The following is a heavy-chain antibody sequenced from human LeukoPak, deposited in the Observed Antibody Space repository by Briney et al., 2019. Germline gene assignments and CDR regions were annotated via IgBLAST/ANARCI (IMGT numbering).Heavy chain of an antibody. CDR3: AKRGDSSTWTVLDV. D-gene: IGHD6-13*01. V-gene: IGHV3-30*02. Sequence: GGSLRLSCAASGFTFSSYGMHWVRQAPGKGLEWVAFIRYDGNNKYYADSVKGRFSISRDNSKNTLYLQMNSLRAEDTAVYFCAKRGDSSTWTVLDVWGKGTTVTVSS. CDR2: IRYDGNNK. J-gene: IGHJ6*04. CDR1: GFTFSSYG.